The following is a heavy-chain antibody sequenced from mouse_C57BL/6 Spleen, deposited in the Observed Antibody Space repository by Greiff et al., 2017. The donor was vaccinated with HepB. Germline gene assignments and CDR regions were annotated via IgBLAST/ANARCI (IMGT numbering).Heavy chain of an antibody. V-gene: IGHV1-82*01. J-gene: IGHJ2*01. CDR3: ARSLDSSGHDY. CDR2: IYPGDGDT. D-gene: IGHD3-2*02. Sequence: VQLQQSGPELVKPGASVKISCKASGYAFSSSWMNWVKQRPGKGLEWIGRIYPGDGDTNYNGKFKGKATLTADKSSSTAYMQLSSLTSEDAAVYFCARSLDSSGHDYWGQGTTLTVSS. CDR1: GYAFSSSW.